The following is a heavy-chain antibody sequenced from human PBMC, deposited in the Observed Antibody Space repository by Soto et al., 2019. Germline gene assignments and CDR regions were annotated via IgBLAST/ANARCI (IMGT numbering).Heavy chain of an antibody. D-gene: IGHD1-26*01. V-gene: IGHV3-30-3*01. CDR2: ISYDGSNK. CDR3: ARDSKVGAFDY. Sequence: GGSLRLSCAASGFTFSSYAMHWVRQAPGKGLEWVAVISYDGSNKYYADSVKGRFTISRDNSKNTLYLQMNSLRADDTAVYYCARDSKVGAFDYWGQGTLVTVSS. J-gene: IGHJ4*02. CDR1: GFTFSSYA.